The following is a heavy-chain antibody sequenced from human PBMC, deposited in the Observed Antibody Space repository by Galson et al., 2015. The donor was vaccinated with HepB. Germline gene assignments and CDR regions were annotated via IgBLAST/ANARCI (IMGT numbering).Heavy chain of an antibody. CDR3: ARGGAGPHYFDY. CDR2: IKQDGSDK. D-gene: IGHD1-26*01. J-gene: IGHJ4*02. Sequence: SLRLSCAASGFTFSTYWMSWVRQVPGKGLEWVANIKQDGSDKSYVDSVKGRFTISRDNAKNSVFLQMNSLRAEDTAVYHCARGGAGPHYFDYWGQGTLVTVPS. CDR1: GFTFSTYW. V-gene: IGHV3-7*03.